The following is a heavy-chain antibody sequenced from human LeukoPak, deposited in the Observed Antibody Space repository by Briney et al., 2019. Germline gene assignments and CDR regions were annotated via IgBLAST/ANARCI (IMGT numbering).Heavy chain of an antibody. V-gene: IGHV4-34*01. J-gene: IGHJ4*02. CDR3: ARVDGGVVPAAISSPHFDY. CDR1: GGSFSGYY. D-gene: IGHD2-2*02. CDR2: INHSGST. Sequence: PSETLSLTCAVYGGSFSGYYWSWIRQPPGKGLEWIGEINHSGSTNYNPSLKSRVTISVDTSKNQFSLKLSSVTAADTAVYYCARVDGGVVPAAISSPHFDYWGQGTLATVSS.